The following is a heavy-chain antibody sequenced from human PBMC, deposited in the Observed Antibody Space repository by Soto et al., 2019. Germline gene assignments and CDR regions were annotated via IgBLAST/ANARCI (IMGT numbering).Heavy chain of an antibody. D-gene: IGHD4-4*01. J-gene: IGHJ6*02. V-gene: IGHV3-30-3*01. Sequence: QVQLVESGGGVVHPERSLRLSCSASEFTFSSYAMHWVRQAPGKVLEWVAGISYDGGHKFYGDSVRGRFTISRDSSKTTVFLQMNSLRPEDTAAYYCARVKTDYSNPRGPFFFYGMDVWGQGTTVTVSS. CDR2: ISYDGGHK. CDR3: ARVKTDYSNPRGPFFFYGMDV. CDR1: EFTFSSYA.